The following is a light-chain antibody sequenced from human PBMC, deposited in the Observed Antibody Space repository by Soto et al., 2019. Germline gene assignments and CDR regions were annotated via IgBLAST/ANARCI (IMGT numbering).Light chain of an antibody. V-gene: IGLV7-43*01. J-gene: IGLJ3*02. Sequence: QAVVTQEPSLTVSPGGTVTLTCASSTGAVTGGYYPNWFQQKPGQPPRALIYSTSHKHSWTPARFSGSLLGGKAALTLSGVQHEDEAEYYCLLYYGGAWVFGGGTKLTVL. CDR2: STS. CDR1: TGAVTGGYY. CDR3: LLYYGGAWV.